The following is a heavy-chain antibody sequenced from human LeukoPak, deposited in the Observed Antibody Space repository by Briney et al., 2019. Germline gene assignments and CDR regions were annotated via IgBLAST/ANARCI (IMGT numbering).Heavy chain of an antibody. J-gene: IGHJ4*02. V-gene: IGHV4-61*02. Sequence: SETLSLTCTVSGGSISSGSYYWSWIRQPAGKGLEWIGRIYTSGSTNYNPSLKSRVTISVDTSKNQFSLKLSSVTAADTAVYYCARDVSYGSGMYYFDYWGQGTLVTVSS. CDR1: GGSISSGSYY. CDR2: IYTSGST. D-gene: IGHD3-10*01. CDR3: ARDVSYGSGMYYFDY.